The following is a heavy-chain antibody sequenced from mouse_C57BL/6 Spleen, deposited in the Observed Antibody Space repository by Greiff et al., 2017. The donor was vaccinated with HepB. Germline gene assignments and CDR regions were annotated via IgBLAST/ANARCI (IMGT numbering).Heavy chain of an antibody. CDR1: GFTFSDYY. V-gene: IGHV5-12*01. Sequence: EVKVVESGGGLVQPGGSLKLSCAASGFTFSDYYMYWVRQTPEKRLEWVAYISNGGGSTYYPDTVKGRFTISRDNAKNTLYLQMSRLKSEDTAMYYCARHDGYYGSVYFDVWGTGTTVTVSS. J-gene: IGHJ1*03. CDR2: ISNGGGST. D-gene: IGHD1-1*01. CDR3: ARHDGYYGSVYFDV.